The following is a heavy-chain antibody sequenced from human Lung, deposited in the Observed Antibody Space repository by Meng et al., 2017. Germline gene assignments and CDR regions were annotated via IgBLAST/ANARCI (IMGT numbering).Heavy chain of an antibody. CDR2: INHSGST. D-gene: IGHD4-11*01. V-gene: IGHV4-34*01. CDR1: GGSFSDDY. CDR3: ARGPTTMAHDFDY. J-gene: IGHJ4*02. Sequence: QVQLQQGGAGLLKPSETLSLTCVVSGGSFSDDYWSWIRQPPGKGLEWIGEINHSGSTNYNPSLESRATISVDTSQNNLSLKLSSVTAADSAVYYCARGPTTMAHDFDYWGQGTLVTVSS.